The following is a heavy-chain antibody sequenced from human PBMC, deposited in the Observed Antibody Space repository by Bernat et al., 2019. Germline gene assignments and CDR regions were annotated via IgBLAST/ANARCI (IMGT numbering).Heavy chain of an antibody. D-gene: IGHD6-6*01. J-gene: IGHJ6*02. CDR2: IKQDGSER. V-gene: IGHV3-7*04. CDR3: EKGSVAAGRSLYYHYGMDV. CDR1: GFNFGGYW. Sequence: EVQLVESGGGLVQPGGSLRLSCAASGFNFGGYWMTWVRQAPGKGLEWVANIKQDGSERFYVDSVKGRFTISRDNAKNSLYLQMTSLRAEDTAVYYCEKGSVAAGRSLYYHYGMDVWGQGTTVTVSS.